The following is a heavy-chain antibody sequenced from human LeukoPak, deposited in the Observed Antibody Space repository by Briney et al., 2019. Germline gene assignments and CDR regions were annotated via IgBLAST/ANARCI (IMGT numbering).Heavy chain of an antibody. CDR1: GYTFTGYY. V-gene: IGHV1-2*02. J-gene: IGHJ6*02. CDR2: INPNSGGT. Sequence: ASVKVSCKASGYTFTGYYMHWVRQAPGQGLEWMGWINPNSGGTNYAQKFQGRVTMTRDTSTSTAYMELSRLRSDDTAVYYCARGGVALSYYGMDVWGQGTTVTVPS. D-gene: IGHD2-8*01. CDR3: ARGGVALSYYGMDV.